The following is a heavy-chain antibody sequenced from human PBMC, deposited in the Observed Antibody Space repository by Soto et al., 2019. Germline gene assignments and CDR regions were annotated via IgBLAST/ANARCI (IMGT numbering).Heavy chain of an antibody. D-gene: IGHD5-12*01. CDR1: GGSINTFY. CDR3: AREGSYSAYNFAHGIQLWSFDF. J-gene: IGHJ4*02. Sequence: PSETLSLTCTVSGGSINTFYWSLVRQPAGKGLEWIGRIFSSGSTSFNPSLESRVAMSVDTSKNHFSLNLSSVTAADMAVYYCAREGSYSAYNFAHGIQLWSFDFWGKGALVTVSS. CDR2: IFSSGST. V-gene: IGHV4-4*07.